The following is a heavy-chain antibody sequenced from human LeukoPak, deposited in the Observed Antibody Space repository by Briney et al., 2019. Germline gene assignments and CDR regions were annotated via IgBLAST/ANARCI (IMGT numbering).Heavy chain of an antibody. V-gene: IGHV4-34*01. D-gene: IGHD3-10*01. CDR3: ARPRYGSGSLDS. CDR2: INHSGST. CDR1: GGSFSGHY. Sequence: SETLSLTCAVYGGSFSGHYWTWIRQPPGRGREWIGEINHSGSTTSNPSLNNRVTISVDTSKNQFSLKLTSVTAADTAVYYCARPRYGSGSLDSWGQGTLVTVSS. J-gene: IGHJ4*02.